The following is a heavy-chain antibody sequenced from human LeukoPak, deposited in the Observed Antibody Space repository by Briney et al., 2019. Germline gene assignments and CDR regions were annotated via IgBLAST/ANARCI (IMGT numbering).Heavy chain of an antibody. V-gene: IGHV3-69-1*01. Sequence: NPGGSLRLSCAASGFTFSDYTVNWVRQAPGKGLEWVSYISGNNAIYYADSVKGRFAISRDNSKNTLYLQMNSLRAEDTAVYYCARYVTTVTYFDHWGQGTLVTVSS. CDR2: ISGNNAI. CDR3: ARYVTTVTYFDH. J-gene: IGHJ4*02. CDR1: GFTFSDYT. D-gene: IGHD4-17*01.